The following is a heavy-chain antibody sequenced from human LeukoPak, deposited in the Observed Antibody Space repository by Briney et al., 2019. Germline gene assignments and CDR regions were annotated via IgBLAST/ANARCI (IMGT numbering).Heavy chain of an antibody. CDR1: GFTFSRSS. CDR2: ISRSGDTA. Sequence: GGSLRLSCAASGFTFSRSSMNWVRQAPGKGLEWVSGISRSGDTAYYTKSVKGRFSISRDNSKNTVFLQMNTLTAEDTAVYYCVKENREYYGSGSIPGEPFGSWGQGTLVTVSS. CDR3: VKENREYYGSGSIPGEPFGS. V-gene: IGHV3-23*01. D-gene: IGHD3-10*01. J-gene: IGHJ4*02.